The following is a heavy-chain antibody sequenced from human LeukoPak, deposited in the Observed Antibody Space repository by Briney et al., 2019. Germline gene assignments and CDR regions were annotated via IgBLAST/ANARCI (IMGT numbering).Heavy chain of an antibody. CDR3: ARAVYCSSTSCYNSYMDV. V-gene: IGHV1-18*01. D-gene: IGHD2-2*02. Sequence: ASVKVSCKASGYTFTTYGISWVRQAPGQGLEWMGWITTHNGNTYYAQKLQGRVTMTTDTSTTTPYMELRSLRSDDTAIYYCARAVYCSSTSCYNSYMDVWGKGTTVTVSS. CDR1: GYTFTTYG. CDR2: ITTHNGNT. J-gene: IGHJ6*03.